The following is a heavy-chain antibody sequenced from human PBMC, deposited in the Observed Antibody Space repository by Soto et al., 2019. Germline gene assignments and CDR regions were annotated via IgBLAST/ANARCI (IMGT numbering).Heavy chain of an antibody. CDR3: ARQAGAFGYYMDV. CDR2: IYYTGST. Sequence: PGGSLRLSCAASGFTFSSYAMSWVRQAPGKGLEWIGAIYYTGSTYYNPPLQSRVTISVDTSKNQFSLKMSSVTAADTAVYFCARQAGAFGYYMDVWGKGPTVTVSS. CDR1: GFTFSSYA. J-gene: IGHJ6*03. V-gene: IGHV4-39*01. D-gene: IGHD3-16*01.